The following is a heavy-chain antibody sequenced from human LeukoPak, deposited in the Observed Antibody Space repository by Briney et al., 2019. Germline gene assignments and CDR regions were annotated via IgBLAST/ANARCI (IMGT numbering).Heavy chain of an antibody. CDR3: VRDNMAGLDV. V-gene: IGHV4-59*01. J-gene: IGHJ3*01. CDR1: GGSNSIYY. CDR2: FHYPGST. Sequence: SETLSLTCTVSGGSNSIYYWTWIRQPPGKGLEWIGYFHYPGSTKYNPSLKSLVTISADTSKNQFSLNLTSVTAADTAVYYCVRDNMAGLDVWGQGTMVTVSA. D-gene: IGHD6-19*01.